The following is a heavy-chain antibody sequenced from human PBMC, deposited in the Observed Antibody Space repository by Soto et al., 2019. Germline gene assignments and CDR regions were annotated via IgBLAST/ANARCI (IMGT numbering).Heavy chain of an antibody. CDR1: GFTFSSYI. Sequence: EVQLVESGGGLVQPGGSLRLSCAASGFTFSSYIMSWVRQAPGRGLEWVSYISSTSSTIYNADSVKGRFTISRDNAKNSLYLQMNSLRAEDTAVYYCAKERATTTAFDYWGQGALVTVSS. J-gene: IGHJ4*02. CDR3: AKERATTTAFDY. V-gene: IGHV3-48*01. CDR2: ISSTSSTI. D-gene: IGHD4-17*01.